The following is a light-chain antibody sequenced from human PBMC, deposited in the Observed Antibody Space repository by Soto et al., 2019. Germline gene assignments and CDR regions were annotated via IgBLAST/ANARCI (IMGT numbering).Light chain of an antibody. Sequence: QSVLTQPPSASGTPGQRVTISCSGRSSNIGSNTVNWYQQLPGTAPKLVIYSNNQRPSGVPDRFSGSKSGTSASLAISGLQSEDEADYYCAAWDDSLNGLVFGGGTKLTVL. CDR1: SSNIGSNT. CDR2: SNN. CDR3: AAWDDSLNGLV. J-gene: IGLJ2*01. V-gene: IGLV1-44*01.